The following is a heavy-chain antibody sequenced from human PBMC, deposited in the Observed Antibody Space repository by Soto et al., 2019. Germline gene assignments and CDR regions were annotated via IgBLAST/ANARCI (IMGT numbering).Heavy chain of an antibody. CDR3: ARASRLPEYYYDSSGYDFDY. D-gene: IGHD3-22*01. CDR1: GYSFTDYH. J-gene: IGHJ4*02. V-gene: IGHV1-2*04. Sequence: GASVKVSCKASGYSFTDYHIRWVRQAPGQGLEWLGRINPKSGGTSTAQKFQGWVTMTRDTSISTAYMELSRLRSDDTAVYYCARASRLPEYYYDSSGYDFDYWGQGTLVTVSS. CDR2: INPKSGGT.